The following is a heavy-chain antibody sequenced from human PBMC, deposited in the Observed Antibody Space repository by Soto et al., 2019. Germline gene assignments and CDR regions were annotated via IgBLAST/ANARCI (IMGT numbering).Heavy chain of an antibody. Sequence: PWGSLRLSCSASGYTFSSYAMSWVRQAPGKGLEWVSAISGSGGSTYYADSVKGRFTISRDNSKNTLYLQMNSLRAEDTAVYYCAKDQGDSSGYYYMYYYYGLDVWGQGTTVTVSS. CDR3: AKDQGDSSGYYYMYYYYGLDV. CDR1: GYTFSSYA. D-gene: IGHD3-22*01. V-gene: IGHV3-23*01. J-gene: IGHJ6*02. CDR2: ISGSGGST.